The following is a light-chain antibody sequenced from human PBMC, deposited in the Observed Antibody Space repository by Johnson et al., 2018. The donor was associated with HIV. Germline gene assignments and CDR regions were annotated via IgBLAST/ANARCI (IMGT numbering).Light chain of an antibody. CDR1: SSNIGNNY. CDR2: END. V-gene: IGLV1-51*01. CDR3: GTWDTSLNAFV. Sequence: QLVLTQPPSVSAAPGQKVTISCSGSSSNIGNNYVSWYQQFPGTAPKLLIYENDKRPSGIPDRFSGSKSGMSATLAITGLQTGDEADYYCGTWDTSLNAFVLGTGTSVIVL. J-gene: IGLJ1*01.